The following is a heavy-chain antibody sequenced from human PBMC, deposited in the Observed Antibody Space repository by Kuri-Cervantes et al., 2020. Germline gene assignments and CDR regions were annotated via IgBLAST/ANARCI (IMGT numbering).Heavy chain of an antibody. CDR3: ARGIAAGWFDP. CDR1: GFTFSSYD. CDR2: IGTAGDT. V-gene: IGHV3-13*01. J-gene: IGHJ5*02. D-gene: IGHD6-25*01. Sequence: GESLKISCAASGFTFSSYDMHWVRQATGKGLEWVSAIGTAGDTYYPGSVKGRFTISRENAKNSLYLQMNSLRAGDTAVYYCARGIAAGWFDPWGQGTQVTVSS.